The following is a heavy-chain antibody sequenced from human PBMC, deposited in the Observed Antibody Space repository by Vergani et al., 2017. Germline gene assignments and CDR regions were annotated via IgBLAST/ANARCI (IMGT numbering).Heavy chain of an antibody. D-gene: IGHD3-10*01. CDR3: ARVLLWFGESPREVYYYGMDV. J-gene: IGHJ6*02. V-gene: IGHV1-69*01. CDR2: IIPIFGIA. CDR1: GGTFSSYA. Sequence: QVQLVQSGAEVKKPGSSVKVSCKASGGTFSSYAISWVRQAPGQGLEWMGGIIPIFGIANYAQKFQGRVTITADESTSTAYMELSSLRSEDTAVYYCARVLLWFGESPREVYYYGMDVWGQGTTVTVSS.